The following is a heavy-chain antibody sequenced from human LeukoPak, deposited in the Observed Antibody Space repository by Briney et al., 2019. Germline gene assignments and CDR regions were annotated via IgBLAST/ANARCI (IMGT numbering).Heavy chain of an antibody. J-gene: IGHJ3*02. D-gene: IGHD3-10*01. CDR1: GGSISRYY. CDR2: IDDSGNT. V-gene: IGHV4-59*01. Sequence: SETLSLTCTVSGGSISRYYWSWIRRPPGKGLEWIGYIDDSGNTNYNPSLKSQVTISVDKSKNQFSLKLSFVTAADTAMYYCARSDYHNSGSHTVFDAFDIRGQGTRVTVSS. CDR3: ARSDYHNSGSHTVFDAFDI.